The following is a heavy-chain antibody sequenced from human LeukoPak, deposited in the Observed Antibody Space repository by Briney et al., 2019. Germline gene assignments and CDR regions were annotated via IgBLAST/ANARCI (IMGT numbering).Heavy chain of an antibody. CDR2: ISAYNGNT. CDR3: ARVITMIVVVNGGYFDY. V-gene: IGHV1-18*01. J-gene: IGHJ4*02. CDR1: GYTFTTYG. Sequence: ASVKVSCKASGYTFTTYGISWVRQAPGQGLEWMGWISAYNGNTNYAQKLQGRVTMTTDTSTSTAYMELRSLRSDDTAVYYCARVITMIVVVNGGYFDYWGQGTLVTVSS. D-gene: IGHD3-22*01.